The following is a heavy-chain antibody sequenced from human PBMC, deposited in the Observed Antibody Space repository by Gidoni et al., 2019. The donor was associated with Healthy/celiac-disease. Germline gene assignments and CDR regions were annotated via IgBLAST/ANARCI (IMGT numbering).Heavy chain of an antibody. CDR3: ARVKYPLSAQDALDI. CDR2: IYPGDTDT. CDR1: GYSFTSYW. Sequence: EVQLVQSGAEVKKPGESLKISCKGSGYSFTSYWIGWVRQMPGKGLEWMGIIYPGDTDTRDSPSYQGQVTISAGKSISTADLQWSSLKASDTAMYYCARVKYPLSAQDALDIWGQGTMVTVSS. V-gene: IGHV5-51*01. D-gene: IGHD2-2*01. J-gene: IGHJ3*02.